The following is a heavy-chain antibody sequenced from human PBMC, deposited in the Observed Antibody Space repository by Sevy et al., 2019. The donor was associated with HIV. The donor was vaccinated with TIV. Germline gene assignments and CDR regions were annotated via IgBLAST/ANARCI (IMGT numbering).Heavy chain of an antibody. D-gene: IGHD2-21*02. CDR2: IYNGGST. Sequence: SETLSLICTVSGGSVSSGTYYWTWIRQTPEKGLEWIGQIYNGGSTNYNPSLKSRVIISAGPSENHFSLKMKSVTAADTAVYFCARQVVSCSGDCYYYFDYWGRGSLVTVSS. CDR1: GGSVSSGTYY. CDR3: ARQVVSCSGDCYYYFDY. V-gene: IGHV4-61*03. J-gene: IGHJ4*02.